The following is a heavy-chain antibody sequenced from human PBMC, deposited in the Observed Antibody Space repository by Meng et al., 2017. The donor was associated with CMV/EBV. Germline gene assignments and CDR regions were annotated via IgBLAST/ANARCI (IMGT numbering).Heavy chain of an antibody. CDR2: ISWNSGSI. J-gene: IGHJ6*02. CDR3: ARDGDGSGSYVGMDV. D-gene: IGHD3-10*01. CDR1: GFTFDDYA. V-gene: IGHV3-9*01. Sequence: GGSLRLSCAASGFTFDDYAMHWVRQAPGKGLEWVSGISWNSGSIGYADSVKGRFTISRDNAKNSLYLQMNSLRAEDTAVYYCARDGDGSGSYVGMDVWGQGTTVTVSS.